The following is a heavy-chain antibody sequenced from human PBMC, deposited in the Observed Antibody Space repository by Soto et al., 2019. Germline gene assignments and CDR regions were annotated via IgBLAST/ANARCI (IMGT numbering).Heavy chain of an antibody. CDR1: GGTFSSYS. J-gene: IGHJ4*02. V-gene: IGHV1-69*13. CDR2: IIPIFGTA. CDR3: ARVLGPDYGDYGGDY. Sequence: AASVKVSCKASGGTFSSYSISWVRQAPGQGLEWMGGIIPIFGTANYAQKFQGRVTITADESTSTAYMELSSLRSEDTAVYYCARVLGPDYGDYGGDYWGQGTLVTVSS. D-gene: IGHD4-17*01.